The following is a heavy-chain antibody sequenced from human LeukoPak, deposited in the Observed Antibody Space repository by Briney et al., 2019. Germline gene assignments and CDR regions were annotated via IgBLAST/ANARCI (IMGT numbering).Heavy chain of an antibody. J-gene: IGHJ5*02. CDR3: ARGAAAGPNWFDP. Sequence: SETLSLTCAVSGGSISSGGYSWSWIRQPPGKGLEWIGYIYHSGSTYYNPSLKSRVTISVDRSKNQFSLKLSSVTAVDTAVYYCARGAAAGPNWFDPWGQGTLVTVSS. V-gene: IGHV4-30-2*01. D-gene: IGHD6-13*01. CDR1: GGSISSGGYS. CDR2: IYHSGST.